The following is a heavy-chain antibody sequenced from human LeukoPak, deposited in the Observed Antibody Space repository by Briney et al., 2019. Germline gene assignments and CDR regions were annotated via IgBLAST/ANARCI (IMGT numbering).Heavy chain of an antibody. V-gene: IGHV1-46*01. CDR1: GYTFTNYY. Sequence: ASVKVSCKASGYTFTNYYIHWVRQAPGQGLEWMGIINPSGGSTNFAQKFQGRVTMTTDTSTITVYMELSSLRSDDTAVYYCARTRGYSYGYGDYWGQGTLVTVSS. J-gene: IGHJ4*02. CDR3: ARTRGYSYGYGDY. CDR2: INPSGGST. D-gene: IGHD5-18*01.